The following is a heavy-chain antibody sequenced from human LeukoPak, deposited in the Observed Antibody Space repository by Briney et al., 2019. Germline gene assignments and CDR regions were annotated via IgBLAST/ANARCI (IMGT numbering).Heavy chain of an antibody. CDR1: GYTFTSYD. V-gene: IGHV1-8*01. CDR3: ARAEQLVDWFDP. CDR2: MNPNSGNT. J-gene: IGHJ5*02. D-gene: IGHD6-6*01. Sequence: GASVKVSCKASGYTFTSYDINWVRQATGQGLEWMGWMNPNSGNTGYAQKFQGRVTMTRNTSISTAYMELSRLRSDDTAVYYCARAEQLVDWFDPWGQGTLVTVSS.